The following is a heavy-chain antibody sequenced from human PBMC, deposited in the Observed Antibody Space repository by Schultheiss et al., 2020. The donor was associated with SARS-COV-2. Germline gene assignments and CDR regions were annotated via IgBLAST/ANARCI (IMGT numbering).Heavy chain of an antibody. CDR2: ITSIPFGGTT. V-gene: IGHV3-49*04. CDR3: ARAFRYSYGHRGYYAMDV. CDR1: GFTFGDYA. J-gene: IGHJ6*02. Sequence: GGSLRLSCSTSGFTFGDYALTWVRQAPGKGLQWVGFITSIPFGGTTHYAASVKDRFTISRDGSKDIGYLQMNSVKTEDTAVYYCARAFRYSYGHRGYYAMDVWGQGTTVTVSS. D-gene: IGHD5-18*01.